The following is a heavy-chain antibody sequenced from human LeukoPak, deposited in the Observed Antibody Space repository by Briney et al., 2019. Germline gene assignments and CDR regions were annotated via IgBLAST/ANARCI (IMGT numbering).Heavy chain of an antibody. CDR2: ISAGGDFV. V-gene: IGHV3-21*04. CDR1: GFPFSTHS. D-gene: IGHD4-17*01. Sequence: GGSLRLSCAASGFPFSTHSLNWVRQAPGKGLEWVSSISAGGDFVYYGDSVKGRFTMSRDNTKNSLHLQMNSLRAEDTAVYYCAKDVYGDYGGLDYWGQGTLVTVSS. CDR3: AKDVYGDYGGLDY. J-gene: IGHJ4*02.